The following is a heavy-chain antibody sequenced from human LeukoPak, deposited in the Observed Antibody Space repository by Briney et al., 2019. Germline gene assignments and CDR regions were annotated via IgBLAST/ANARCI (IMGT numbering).Heavy chain of an antibody. J-gene: IGHJ5*02. CDR1: GFTFSSYE. CDR2: ISSSGSTI. V-gene: IGHV3-48*03. CDR3: AAFGDYGDPRDWFDP. D-gene: IGHD4-17*01. Sequence: GGSLRLSCAASGFTFSSYEMNWVRQAPGKGLEWVSYISSSGSTIYYADSVKGRFTISRDNAKNSLYLQMNSLRAEDTAVYYCAAFGDYGDPRDWFDPWGQGTLVTVSS.